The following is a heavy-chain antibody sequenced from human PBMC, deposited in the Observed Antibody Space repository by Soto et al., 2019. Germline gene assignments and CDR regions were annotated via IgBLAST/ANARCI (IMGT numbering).Heavy chain of an antibody. D-gene: IGHD3-10*02. CDR2: IKQDGSEK. V-gene: IGHV3-7*01. CDR3: ARSGDNYNVLDY. Sequence: WWSLRLSCVASGFSFSSYYMSWSRQVPGRGLEWLAKIKQDGSEKSYVDSVRGRFTISRDNAKNSLYLEMDSLRGEDSATYYCARSGDNYNVLDYWGQGTPVTVSS. J-gene: IGHJ4*02. CDR1: GFSFSSYY.